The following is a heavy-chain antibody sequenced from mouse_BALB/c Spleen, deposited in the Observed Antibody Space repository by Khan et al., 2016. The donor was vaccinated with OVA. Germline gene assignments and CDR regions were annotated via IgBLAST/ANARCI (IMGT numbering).Heavy chain of an antibody. CDR1: GFSLTSYG. CDR2: IWSDGST. V-gene: IGHV2-6-1*01. CDR3: ARHSGYAHYYAMDY. D-gene: IGHD2-2*01. Sequence: VQLKESGPGLVAPSQSLSITCTISGFSLTSYGVHWVRQPPGKGLEWLVVIWSDGSTTYNSALKSRLSISKGNSKSQVFLKMNSHQTNTTAMSSCARHSGYAHYYAMDYWGQGTSVTVSS. J-gene: IGHJ4*01.